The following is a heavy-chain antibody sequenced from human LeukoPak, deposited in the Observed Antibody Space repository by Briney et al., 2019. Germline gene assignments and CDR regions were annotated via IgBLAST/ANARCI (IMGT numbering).Heavy chain of an antibody. CDR2: IKSKTDGGTT. V-gene: IGHV3-15*01. CDR3: TTHLYYYDSSGSLIGVDY. D-gene: IGHD3-22*01. Sequence: GGSLRLSCAASGFTFSNAWMSWVRQAPGKGLEWVGRIKSKTDGGTTDYAAPVKGRFTISRDDSKNTLYLQMNSLKTEDTAVYYCTTHLYYYDSSGSLIGVDYWGQGTLVTVSS. CDR1: GFTFSNAW. J-gene: IGHJ4*02.